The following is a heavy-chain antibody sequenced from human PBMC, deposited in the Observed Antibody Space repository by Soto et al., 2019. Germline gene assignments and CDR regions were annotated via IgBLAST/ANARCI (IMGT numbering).Heavy chain of an antibody. V-gene: IGHV3-9*01. CDR1: GFTCDDYA. Sequence: HPGGSLRLSCAASGFTCDDYAMHWVRQVPGKGLECVSGFNWNSGSIGYGDSVKGRFAIYRDNAKNSLHLQMNSLSAEDTAFYYCVKDESINWYSGHFRHWGQGTLVT. D-gene: IGHD6-13*01. CDR2: FNWNSGSI. CDR3: VKDESINWYSGHFRH. J-gene: IGHJ1*01.